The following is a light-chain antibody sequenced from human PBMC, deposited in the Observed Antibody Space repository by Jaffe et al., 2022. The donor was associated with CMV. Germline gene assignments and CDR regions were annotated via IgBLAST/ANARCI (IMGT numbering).Light chain of an antibody. CDR2: DIS. CDR1: QSVSRF. V-gene: IGKV3-11*01. J-gene: IGKJ4*01. CDR3: QQRSNWPLT. Sequence: EIVLTQSPATLSLSPGERATLSCRASQSVSRFLAWYQQRPGQAPRLLIYDISNRATGIPARFSGSGSGTDFTLTISSLEPEDFAVYYCQQRSNWPLTFGGGTKVEI.